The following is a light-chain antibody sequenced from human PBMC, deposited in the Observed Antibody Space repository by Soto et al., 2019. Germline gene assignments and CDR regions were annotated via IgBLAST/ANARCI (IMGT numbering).Light chain of an antibody. V-gene: IGKV1-17*01. CDR1: QGIGTD. CDR2: STP. Sequence: DIQMTQSPSSLSASVGDRATITGRASQGIGTDLGWYRQKRGRAPEGXIYSTPSLQSGVPSRFSGSGSGTEFSLTITSLQPEDFATYYCLQHYTYTRTFGQGTKVDI. CDR3: LQHYTYTRT. J-gene: IGKJ1*01.